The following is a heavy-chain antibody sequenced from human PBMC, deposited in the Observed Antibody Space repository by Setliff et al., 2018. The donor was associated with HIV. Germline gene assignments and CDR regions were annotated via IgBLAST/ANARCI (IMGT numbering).Heavy chain of an antibody. CDR2: IYYSGRT. D-gene: IGHD2-15*01. V-gene: IGHV4-59*01. J-gene: IGHJ6*04. CDR1: GDSLSGYY. Sequence: SETLSLTCTVSGDSLSGYYWNWIRQPPGKGLEWIGYIYYSGRTDYNPSFRRRASISLDTSKNQFSLKLNSVTAADSAICYCARGWELLPYWALNVWGKGTTVTVSS. CDR3: ARGWELLPYWALNV.